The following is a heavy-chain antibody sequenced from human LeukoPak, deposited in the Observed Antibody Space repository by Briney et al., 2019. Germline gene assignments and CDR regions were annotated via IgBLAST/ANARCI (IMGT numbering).Heavy chain of an antibody. CDR3: ARLSRDGYNSGSMYYYYGMDV. V-gene: IGHV4-59*08. CDR2: ICYSGST. D-gene: IGHD5-24*01. J-gene: IGHJ6*02. CDR1: GGSISSYY. Sequence: PSETLSLTCTVSGGSISSYYWSWIRQPPGKGLEWIGYICYSGSTNYNPSLKSRVTISVDTSKNQFSLKLSSVTAADTAVYYCARLSRDGYNSGSMYYYYGMDVWGQGTTVTVSS.